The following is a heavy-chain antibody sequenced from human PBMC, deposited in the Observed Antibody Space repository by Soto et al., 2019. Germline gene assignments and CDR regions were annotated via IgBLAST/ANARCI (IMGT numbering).Heavy chain of an antibody. CDR3: ARDGRHCSSADCWA. CDR1: GFTFSSYA. V-gene: IGHV3-30*04. D-gene: IGHD2-2*01. Sequence: QVQLVESGGGVVQPGRSLRLSCAASGFTFSSYAMHWVRQAPGKGLEWVTVISFDGRSKYYTESVKDRFTISRDNSKNILYLQMNSLQPDDTGIYYCARDGRHCSSADCWAWGQGTLVTVSS. J-gene: IGHJ4*02. CDR2: ISFDGRSK.